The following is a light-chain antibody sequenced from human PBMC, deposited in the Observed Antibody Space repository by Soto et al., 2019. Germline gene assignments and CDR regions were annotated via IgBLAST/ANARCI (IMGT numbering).Light chain of an antibody. CDR3: QPYGGSPLCT. Sequence: EIVLTQSPGTLSLSPGERATLSCRASQSVSSSYLAWYQQKPVQAPRLLIYGASSRATGIPDRFSGTGSGTDFTLTISRLEPEDFAVYYCQPYGGSPLCTFGQGTQLEIK. CDR2: GAS. V-gene: IGKV3-20*01. J-gene: IGKJ2*02. CDR1: QSVSSSY.